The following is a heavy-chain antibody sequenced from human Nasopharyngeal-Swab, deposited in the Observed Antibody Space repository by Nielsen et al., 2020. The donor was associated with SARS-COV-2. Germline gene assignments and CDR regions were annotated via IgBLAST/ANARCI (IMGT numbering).Heavy chain of an antibody. J-gene: IGHJ3*01. CDR2: ISSSSTYI. Sequence: GSLKISCAASGFTLSSYSMNWVRQAPGKGLEWVSSISSSSTYIYYADSVKGRFTISRDNAKNSLYLQMNSLRAEDTAVYYCARTGYSFGFDAFDVWGQGTMVTVSS. CDR1: GFTLSSYS. D-gene: IGHD5-18*01. CDR3: ARTGYSFGFDAFDV. V-gene: IGHV3-21*01.